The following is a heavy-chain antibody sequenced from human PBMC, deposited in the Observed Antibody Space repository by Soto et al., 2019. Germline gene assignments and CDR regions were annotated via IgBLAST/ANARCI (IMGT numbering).Heavy chain of an antibody. V-gene: IGHV3-66*01. CDR2: IYSGGTT. CDR1: GFTVSNTY. J-gene: IGHJ4*02. D-gene: IGHD7-27*01. Sequence: EVQLVESGGALVQPGGSLRLSCAASGFTVSNTYMSWVRQAPGKGLEWVSLIYSGGTTSYADSVKGRFTISRDSSKNKLKLQMHSLRAEDTAVYYCARNSGSKLGPRSAGEGHWGQGTLVTVSS. CDR3: ARNSGSKLGPRSAGEGH.